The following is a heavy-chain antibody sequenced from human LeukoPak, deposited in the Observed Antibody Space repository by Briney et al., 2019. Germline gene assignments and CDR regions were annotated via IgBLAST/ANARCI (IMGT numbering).Heavy chain of an antibody. Sequence: AGSMGLSCAASGFTFSSYSMNWVRQAPGKGMEWVSYISSSSSTIYYADSVKGRFTISRDNAKNSLYLQMNSLRAEDTAVYYCARDRAVVVPAASAFDIWGQGTMVTVSS. D-gene: IGHD2-2*01. CDR1: GFTFSSYS. CDR2: ISSSSSTI. J-gene: IGHJ3*02. V-gene: IGHV3-48*04. CDR3: ARDRAVVVPAASAFDI.